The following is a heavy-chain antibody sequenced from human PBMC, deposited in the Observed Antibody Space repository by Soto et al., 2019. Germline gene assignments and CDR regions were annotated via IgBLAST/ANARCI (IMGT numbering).Heavy chain of an antibody. CDR3: ARDGSFESFDY. V-gene: IGHV3-7*01. D-gene: IGHD1-1*01. CDR1: GFTFSSYW. J-gene: IGHJ4*02. CDR2: IKEDGSEK. Sequence: PGGSLRLSXAASGFTFSSYWMSWVRQAPGKGLEWVASIKEDGSEKSYVDSVKGRFTISRDNAKNSMYLQMNSLRAEDTAVYYCARDGSFESFDYWGPGNLVTVST.